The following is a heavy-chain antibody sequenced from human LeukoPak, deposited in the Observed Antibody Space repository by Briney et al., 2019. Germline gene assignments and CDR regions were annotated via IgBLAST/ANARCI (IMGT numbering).Heavy chain of an antibody. J-gene: IGHJ4*02. CDR2: INPNSGGT. Sequence: ASVKVSRKASGYTFTGKYMYWVRQAPGQGLEWMGWINPNSGGTNYAQKFQGRVTMTRDTSISTAYMEGSRLRYDDTAVYYCARLGVEDYWGQGTLVTVSS. D-gene: IGHD2-8*01. CDR1: GYTFTGKY. CDR3: ARLGVEDY. V-gene: IGHV1-2*02.